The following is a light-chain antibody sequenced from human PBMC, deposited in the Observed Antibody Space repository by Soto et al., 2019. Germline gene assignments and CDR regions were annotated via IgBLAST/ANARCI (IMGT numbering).Light chain of an antibody. J-gene: IGKJ5*01. V-gene: IGKV3-11*01. Sequence: EIELTQSTATLSLSPGETATLSCRASQNVDKFLAWYQQRPGQPPRLLIFDSSNRATGVPVRFSGSGSGTVFTLTIGSLEPEDSAVYYCQQRKNWPPITFGQGTLLEIK. CDR2: DSS. CDR3: QQRKNWPPIT. CDR1: QNVDKF.